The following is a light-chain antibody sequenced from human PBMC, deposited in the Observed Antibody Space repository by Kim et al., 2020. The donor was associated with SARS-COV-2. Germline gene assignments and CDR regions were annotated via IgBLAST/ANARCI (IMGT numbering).Light chain of an antibody. V-gene: IGLV4-69*01. CDR2: LSTYGSH. J-gene: IGLJ3*02. Sequence: LKLTITRTGGRDTVPVAWHQQQPEKSPRLLMILSTYGSHNRGDGIPDRFSGSSSGAEYSLTISSLQSEDEADYYCQTWDTGSNWVFGGGTQLTVL. CDR1: GGRDTVP. CDR3: QTWDTGSNWV.